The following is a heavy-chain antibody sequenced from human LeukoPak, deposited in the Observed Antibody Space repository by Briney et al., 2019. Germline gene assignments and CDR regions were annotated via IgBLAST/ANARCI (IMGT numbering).Heavy chain of an antibody. D-gene: IGHD3-16*02. CDR1: GFTFSSYS. Sequence: PGGSLRLSCAASGFTFSSYSMNWVRQAPGKGLEWVSYISSSSTIYYDDSVKGRFTISRDNAKNSLYLQMNSLRAEDTAVYYCAKTITFGGVIVSDNDYWGQGTLVTVSS. CDR3: AKTITFGGVIVSDNDY. J-gene: IGHJ4*02. V-gene: IGHV3-48*01. CDR2: ISSSSTI.